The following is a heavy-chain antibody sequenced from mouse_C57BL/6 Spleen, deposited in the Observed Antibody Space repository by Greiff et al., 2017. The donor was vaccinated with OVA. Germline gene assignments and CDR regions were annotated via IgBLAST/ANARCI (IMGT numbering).Heavy chain of an antibody. CDR3: ARGSNYVGAMDY. D-gene: IGHD2-5*01. J-gene: IGHJ4*01. V-gene: IGHV3-6*01. Sequence: ESGPGLVKPSQSLSLTCSVTGYSITSGYYWNWIRQFPGNKLEWMGYISYDGSNNYNPSLKNRISITRDTSKNQFFLKLNSVTTEDTATYYCARGSNYVGAMDYWGQGTSVTVSS. CDR1: GYSITSGYY. CDR2: ISYDGSN.